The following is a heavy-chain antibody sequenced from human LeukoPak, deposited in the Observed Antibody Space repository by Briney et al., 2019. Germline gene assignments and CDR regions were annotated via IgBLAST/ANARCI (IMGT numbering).Heavy chain of an antibody. CDR1: GGSINSYY. J-gene: IGHJ4*02. D-gene: IGHD3/OR15-3a*01. V-gene: IGHV4-59*01. CDR2: IYYTGST. CDR3: ARYGEFSTGYSASSPRHYFDH. Sequence: SETLSLTCTVSGGSINSYYWSWIRQPPGKGLECIGHIYYTGSTYYKPSLESRDTISVDTAKNQISLKLSSVTAADTAVYYCARYGEFSTGYSASSPRHYFDHWGQGTLVTVSS.